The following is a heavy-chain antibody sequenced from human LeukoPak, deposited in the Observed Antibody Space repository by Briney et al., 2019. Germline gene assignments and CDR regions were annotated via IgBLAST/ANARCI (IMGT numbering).Heavy chain of an antibody. J-gene: IGHJ4*02. Sequence: PGGSLRLSCAASGFTFDDYAMPWVRQAPGKGLEWVSGISWNSGSIGYADSVKGRFTISRDNAKSSLYLQMNSLRAEDTALYYCAKDILWVPAAIRIDYWGQGTLVTVSS. D-gene: IGHD2-2*02. CDR1: GFTFDDYA. CDR2: ISWNSGSI. CDR3: AKDILWVPAAIRIDY. V-gene: IGHV3-9*01.